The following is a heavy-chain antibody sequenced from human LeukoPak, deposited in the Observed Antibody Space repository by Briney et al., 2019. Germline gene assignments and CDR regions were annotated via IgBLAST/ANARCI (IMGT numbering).Heavy chain of an antibody. Sequence: PGGSLRLSCAASGFSFNSFPMTWVRQAPGKGLEWVASISGSGGNTYYSDSVKGRFTISRDNSKNTLYLQMNTLRVEDTAVYYCVKALSTVTASARNFDYWGQGAVVTVSS. D-gene: IGHD4-17*01. V-gene: IGHV3-23*01. J-gene: IGHJ4*02. CDR1: GFSFNSFP. CDR2: ISGSGGNT. CDR3: VKALSTVTASARNFDY.